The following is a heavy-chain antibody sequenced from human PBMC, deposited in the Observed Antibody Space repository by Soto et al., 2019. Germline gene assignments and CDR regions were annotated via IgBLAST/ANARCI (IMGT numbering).Heavy chain of an antibody. J-gene: IGHJ3*02. CDR1: GGSISGYY. V-gene: IGHV4-59*01. CDR2: IYYIGTT. CDR3: ARSGSKYGANAFDI. D-gene: IGHD5-18*01. Sequence: PSETLSLTCTVSGGSISGYYWNWIRQPPGKGLEYIGHIYYIGTTNYNPSLKSRATISVDTSKNQFSLKLTSVTAADTSVYFCARSGSKYGANAFDIWDQGTMVTVS.